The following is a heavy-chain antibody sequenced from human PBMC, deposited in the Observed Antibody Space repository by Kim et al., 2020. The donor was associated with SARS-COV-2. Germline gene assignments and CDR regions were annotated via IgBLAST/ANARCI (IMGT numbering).Heavy chain of an antibody. J-gene: IGHJ4*02. CDR3: ASLGYCSGGSCYGLDY. V-gene: IGHV3-7*01. CDR2: IKQDGSEK. D-gene: IGHD2-15*01. Sequence: GGSLRLSCAASGFTFSSYWMSWVRQAPGKGLEWVANIKQDGSEKYYVDSVKGRFTISRDNAKNSLYLQMNSLRAEDTAVYYCASLGYCSGGSCYGLDYWGQGTLVTVSS. CDR1: GFTFSSYW.